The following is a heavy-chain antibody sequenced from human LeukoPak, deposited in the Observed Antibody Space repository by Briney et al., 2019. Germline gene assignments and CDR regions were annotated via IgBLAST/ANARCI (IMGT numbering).Heavy chain of an antibody. V-gene: IGHV3-7*03. D-gene: IGHD1-26*01. CDR3: ARDVGATLDY. CDR1: GFTFTDHP. Sequence: GGSLRLSCVASGFTFTDHPMNWVRQAPGKGLEWVANIKQDATEKYYVDSVKGRFTISRDNAKNSLYLQMNSLRAEDTAVYYCARDVGATLDYWGQGTLVTVSS. J-gene: IGHJ4*02. CDR2: IKQDATEK.